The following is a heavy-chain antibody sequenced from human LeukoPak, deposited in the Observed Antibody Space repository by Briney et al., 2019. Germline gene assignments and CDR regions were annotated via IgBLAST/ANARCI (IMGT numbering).Heavy chain of an antibody. CDR1: GFSFDDYA. CDR3: VKVRIVGAPTDYFDY. Sequence: GRSLRLSCAACGFSFDDYAMHWVRQAPGKGLEWVSGISWNSGTIVYAASVKGRFTISRDNAKNSLYLQMNSLRAEDTALYYCVKVRIVGAPTDYFDYWGQGTLVTVSS. CDR2: ISWNSGTI. J-gene: IGHJ4*02. V-gene: IGHV3-9*01. D-gene: IGHD1-26*01.